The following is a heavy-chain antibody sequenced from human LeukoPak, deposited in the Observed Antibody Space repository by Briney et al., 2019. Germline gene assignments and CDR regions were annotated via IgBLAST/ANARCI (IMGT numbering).Heavy chain of an antibody. Sequence: ASVKVSCKASGYTFTSYGISWVRQAPGQGLEWMGWISAYNGNTNYAQKLQGRVTMTTDTSTSTAYMELRSLSSDDTAVYYCARDSHYDSSGPLPGYWGQGTLVTVSS. CDR1: GYTFTSYG. V-gene: IGHV1-18*01. CDR3: ARDSHYDSSGPLPGY. J-gene: IGHJ4*02. CDR2: ISAYNGNT. D-gene: IGHD3-22*01.